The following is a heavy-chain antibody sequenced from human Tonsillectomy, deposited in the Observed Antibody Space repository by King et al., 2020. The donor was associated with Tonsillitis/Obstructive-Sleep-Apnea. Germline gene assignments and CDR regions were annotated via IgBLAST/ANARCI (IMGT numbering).Heavy chain of an antibody. CDR1: GGSISSSNW. CDR2: IYHSGRT. CDR3: ARAEYDPDAFDI. Sequence: QLQESGPGLVKPSGTLSLTCAVSGGSISSSNWWSWVSQSPGTVLDWIGEIYHSGRTNYNPSLKSRVTISADKSKDQFSLKVSSVTAADTAVYYCARAEYDPDAFDIWGQGTMVTVSS. V-gene: IGHV4-4*02. J-gene: IGHJ3*02. D-gene: IGHD3-3*01.